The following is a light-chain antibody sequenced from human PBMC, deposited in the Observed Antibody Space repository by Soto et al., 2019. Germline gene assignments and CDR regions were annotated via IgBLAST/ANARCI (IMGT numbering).Light chain of an antibody. CDR2: GAS. Sequence: EIVMTQSPATLSASPGERATLSCRASQSVSSNLAWYQQKPGQAPRLLIYGASTRAAGIPARFSGSGSETEFTLTISSLQSEDFAVYYCQQYNNPTAFGQATKVEIK. J-gene: IGKJ1*01. CDR1: QSVSSN. CDR3: QQYNNPTA. V-gene: IGKV3-15*01.